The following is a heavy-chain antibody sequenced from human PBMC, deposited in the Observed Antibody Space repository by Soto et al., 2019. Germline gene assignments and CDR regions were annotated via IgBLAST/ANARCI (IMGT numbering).Heavy chain of an antibody. Sequence: GGSLRLSCAASGFTFSNAWMNWVRQAPGKGLEWVGRIKSKTDGGETDYAATVKGRFTISRDESKNTLYLQMNSLKTEDTAVYYCTTEQAAAGTSSRYYYGMDVWGQGTTVTVSS. J-gene: IGHJ6*02. CDR2: IKSKTDGGET. V-gene: IGHV3-15*07. CDR1: GFTFSNAW. CDR3: TTEQAAAGTSSRYYYGMDV. D-gene: IGHD6-13*01.